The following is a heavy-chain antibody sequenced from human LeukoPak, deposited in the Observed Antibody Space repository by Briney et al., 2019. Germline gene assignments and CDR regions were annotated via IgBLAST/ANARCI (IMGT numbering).Heavy chain of an antibody. J-gene: IGHJ3*02. CDR1: GFTFSSYD. CDR3: ASIPPPGEAFDI. V-gene: IGHV3-66*01. Sequence: GGTLRLSCAASGFTFSSYDMSWVRQAPGKGLEWVSVIYSGGSTYYADSVKGRFTISRDNSKNTLYLQMNSLRAEDTAVYYCASIPPPGEAFDIWGQGTMVTVSS. CDR2: IYSGGST. D-gene: IGHD3-16*01.